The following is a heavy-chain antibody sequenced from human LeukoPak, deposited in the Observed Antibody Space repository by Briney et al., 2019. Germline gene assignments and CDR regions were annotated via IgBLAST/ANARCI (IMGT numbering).Heavy chain of an antibody. CDR2: SRNKVNSYTT. Sequence: GGSLRLSCAASGVALSDLYVDWIRQAPGKGLEWVGRSRNKVNSYTTEYAASVRGRFSFSRDDSKNSLNLQMNSLRTEDTAVYYCARSDSSGNQVFDIWGQGTMVTVSS. D-gene: IGHD3-22*01. CDR1: GVALSDLY. V-gene: IGHV3-72*01. J-gene: IGHJ3*02. CDR3: ARSDSSGNQVFDI.